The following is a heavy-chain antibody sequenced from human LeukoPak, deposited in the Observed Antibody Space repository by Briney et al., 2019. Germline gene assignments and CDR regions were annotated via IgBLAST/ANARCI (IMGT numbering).Heavy chain of an antibody. CDR1: GFTFSDYY. CDR2: ISSSGSTI. D-gene: IGHD2-21*01. Sequence: GSLRLSCAASGFTFSDYYMSWIRQAPGKGLEWVSYISSSGSTIYYADSVKGRFTISRDNAKNSLYLQMNSLRAEDTAVYYCARDSRVVRGSHAFDIWGQGTMVTVSS. V-gene: IGHV3-11*01. CDR3: ARDSRVVRGSHAFDI. J-gene: IGHJ3*02.